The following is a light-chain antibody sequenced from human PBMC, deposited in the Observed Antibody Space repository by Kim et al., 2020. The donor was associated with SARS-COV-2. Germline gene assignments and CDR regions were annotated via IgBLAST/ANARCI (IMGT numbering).Light chain of an antibody. J-gene: IGKJ1*01. V-gene: IGKV1-27*01. CDR3: EKCDSAPWT. CDR2: AAS. CDR1: QDISNY. Sequence: ASVGDRVIITCRASQDISNYFAWFQLKRAKAPKLLIYAASAFQPGVPARYSGSGSVTDFTLTVTGLQPEDVATYYCEKCDSAPWTFGQGTKVDIK.